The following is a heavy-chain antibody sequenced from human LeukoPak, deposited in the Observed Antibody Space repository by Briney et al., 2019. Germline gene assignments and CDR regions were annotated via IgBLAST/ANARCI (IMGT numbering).Heavy chain of an antibody. V-gene: IGHV3-30*02. J-gene: IGHJ4*02. CDR3: AKDLWSGYYRSSSGFDY. CDR2: IPSDGSNK. D-gene: IGHD3-3*01. CDR1: GFTFSTYG. Sequence: GGSLRLSCAASGFTFSTYGMHWVRQAPGKGLEWVAFIPSDGSNKYYAESVKGRFTISRDNSKNTLYLQMNSLRAEDTAVYYCAKDLWSGYYRSSSGFDYWGQGTLVTVSS.